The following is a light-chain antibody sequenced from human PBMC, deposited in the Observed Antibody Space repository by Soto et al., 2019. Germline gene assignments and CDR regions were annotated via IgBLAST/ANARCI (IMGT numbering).Light chain of an antibody. V-gene: IGLV2-11*01. CDR3: SSYAGSSNV. CDR1: SSDLGGYNY. CDR2: DVT. Sequence: QSVLTQPRSVSGSPGQSVTISCSGTSSDLGGYNYVSWYQHHPGKAPKLMIYDVTLRPSGVPDRFSGSKSGNTASLTISGLQAEDEADYYCSSYAGSSNVFGTGTKLTVL. J-gene: IGLJ1*01.